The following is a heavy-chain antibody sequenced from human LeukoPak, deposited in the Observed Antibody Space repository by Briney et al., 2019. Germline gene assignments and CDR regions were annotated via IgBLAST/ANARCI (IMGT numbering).Heavy chain of an antibody. J-gene: IGHJ4*02. CDR3: ATDYGRYFDY. D-gene: IGHD4-17*01. CDR2: IYYSGST. CDR1: GGSISSSSYY. V-gene: IGHV4-39*01. Sequence: WDTLSLTYTVSGGSISSSSYYWGWIRQPPGKGLEWIGSIYYSGSTYYNPSLKSRVTISVDTSKNQSSLKLSSVTAADTAVYYCATDYGRYFDYWGQGTLVTVSS.